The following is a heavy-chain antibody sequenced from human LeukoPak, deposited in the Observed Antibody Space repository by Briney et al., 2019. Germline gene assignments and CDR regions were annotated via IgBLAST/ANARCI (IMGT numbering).Heavy chain of an antibody. CDR3: ARGKYYYDSNDWFDP. V-gene: IGHV3-48*04. D-gene: IGHD3-22*01. CDR1: GFTFSSYS. Sequence: PGGSLRLSCAASGFTFSSYSMNWARQAPGKGLEWVSYISSSSSSTIYYADSVKGRFTISRDNAKNSLYLQMNSLRAEDTAVYYCARGKYYYDSNDWFDPWGQGTLVTVSS. CDR2: ISSSSSSTI. J-gene: IGHJ5*02.